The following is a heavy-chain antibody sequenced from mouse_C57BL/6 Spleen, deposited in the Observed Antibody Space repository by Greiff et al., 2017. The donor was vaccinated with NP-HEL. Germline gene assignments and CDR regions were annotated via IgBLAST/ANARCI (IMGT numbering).Heavy chain of an antibody. J-gene: IGHJ1*03. V-gene: IGHV1-74*01. CDR2: IHPSDSDT. CDR1: GYTFTSYW. Sequence: QVQLQHPGAELVKPGASVKVSCKASGYTFTSYWMHWVKQRPGQGLEWIGRIHPSDSDTNYNQKFKGKATLTVDKSSSTAYMQLSSLTSEGSAVYYCGYSNHKDWYFDVWGTGTTVTVSS. D-gene: IGHD2-5*01. CDR3: GYSNHKDWYFDV.